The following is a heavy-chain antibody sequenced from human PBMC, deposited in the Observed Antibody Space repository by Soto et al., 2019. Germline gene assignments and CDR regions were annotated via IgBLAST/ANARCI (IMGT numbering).Heavy chain of an antibody. CDR3: ASLFQQGYYYYGMDV. D-gene: IGHD2-21*01. CDR1: GFTFSSYG. V-gene: IGHV3-74*01. J-gene: IGHJ6*02. Sequence: GGSLRLSCAASGFTFSSYGMHWVRQAPGKGLEWVSRINSDGSSTSYADSVKGRFTISRDNAKNTLYLQMNSLRAEDTAVYYCASLFQQGYYYYGMDVWGQGTTVTVSS. CDR2: INSDGSST.